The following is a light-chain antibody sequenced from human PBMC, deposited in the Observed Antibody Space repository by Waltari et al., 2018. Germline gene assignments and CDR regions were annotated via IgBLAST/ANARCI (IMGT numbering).Light chain of an antibody. CDR3: QAWDSTTVV. V-gene: IGLV3-1*01. J-gene: IGLJ2*01. CDR2: QDN. Sequence: SYELTQPPSVSVSPGQTASITCSGDNLGDKFACWYQQKPGQSPLLVIYQDNNRPSGIPERSSGSNSGNTATLTISGTQAMDEGDCYCQAWDSTTVVFGGGNKLTVL. CDR1: NLGDKF.